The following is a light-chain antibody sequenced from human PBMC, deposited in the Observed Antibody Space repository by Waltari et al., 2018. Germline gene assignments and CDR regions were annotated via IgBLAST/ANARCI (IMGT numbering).Light chain of an antibody. CDR1: SRRTSY. J-gene: IGLJ3*02. V-gene: IGLV3-19*01. CDR2: CKD. Sequence: SSELTQHPAVSVSLGQTVRFTCQGDSRRTSYASWYQPKPGQAPVLVIYCKDKQPSGVPDRRSGYSTGTTSSLTITAAQPDDEADDYCYSRKGSTSQVMFAGGTKVTVL. CDR3: YSRKGSTSQVM.